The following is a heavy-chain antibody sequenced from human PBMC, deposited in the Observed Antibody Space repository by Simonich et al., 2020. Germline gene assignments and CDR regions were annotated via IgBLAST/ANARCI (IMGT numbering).Heavy chain of an antibody. D-gene: IGHD6-19*01. CDR1: GFTFSSYS. CDR2: ISSSSSYI. V-gene: IGHV3-21*01. CDR3: ARWIAVAGTGAYGMDV. J-gene: IGHJ6*02. Sequence: EVQLVESGGGLVKPGGSLRLSCAASGFTFSSYSMNWVRQAPGKGLDWGSSISSSSSYIYYADSVTGRFTISRDNAKNSLYLQMNSLRAEDTAVYYCARWIAVAGTGAYGMDVWGQGTTVTVSS.